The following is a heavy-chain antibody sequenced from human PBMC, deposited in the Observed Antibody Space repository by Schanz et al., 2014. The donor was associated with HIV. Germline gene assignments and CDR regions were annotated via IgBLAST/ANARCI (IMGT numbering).Heavy chain of an antibody. J-gene: IGHJ4*02. Sequence: EVQLVESGGGLLQPGRSLRLSCAASGFIFNDFAMHWVRQAPGKGLEWVSTISWNSGSIAYADSVKGRFTISRDNAKNSLYXXMNSLRAEDTAFYYCAKDWARTAGYCFHYWGQGTLVTVSP. D-gene: IGHD3-9*01. CDR2: ISWNSGSI. V-gene: IGHV3-9*01. CDR1: GFIFNDFA. CDR3: AKDWARTAGYCFHY.